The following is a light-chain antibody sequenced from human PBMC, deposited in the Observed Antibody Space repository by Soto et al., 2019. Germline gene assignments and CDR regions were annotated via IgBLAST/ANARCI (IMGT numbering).Light chain of an antibody. V-gene: IGKV3-15*01. CDR1: QSVSSN. CDR2: DAS. J-gene: IGKJ1*01. CDR3: QQYDNWPRT. Sequence: EIVLTQSPGTLSLSPGERATLSCRASQSVSSNLAWYQQKPGQPPRLLIYDASTRATRIPSRFSGSGSGTEFTLTISSLQSEDFAVYYCQQYDNWPRTFGQGTKVDI.